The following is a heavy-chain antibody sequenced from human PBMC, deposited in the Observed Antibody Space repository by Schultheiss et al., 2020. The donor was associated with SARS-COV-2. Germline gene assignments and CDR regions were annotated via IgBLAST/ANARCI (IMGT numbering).Heavy chain of an antibody. CDR2: ISGSGGST. D-gene: IGHD5-12*01. CDR3: AKGAGYDEYPLDV. J-gene: IGHJ6*02. V-gene: IGHV3-23*01. CDR1: GFTFSAYA. Sequence: GGSLRLSCAASGFTFSAYAMTWVRQAPGKGLEWVSAISGSGGSTYYADSVKGRFTISRDNSKNTLYLQMNSLRAEDTAVYYCAKGAGYDEYPLDVWGQGTTVTVSS.